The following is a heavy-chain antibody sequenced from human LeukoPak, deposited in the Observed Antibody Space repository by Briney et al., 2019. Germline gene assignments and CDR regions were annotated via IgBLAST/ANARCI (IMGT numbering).Heavy chain of an antibody. V-gene: IGHV4-39*01. CDR3: ARHFSYGSPPHY. J-gene: IGHJ4*02. Sequence: SETLSLTCTVFGGSISSSSYYWGWIRQPPGKGLEWIGSIHYSGSTYYNPSLKSRVTMSVDTSKNQFSLKLSSVTAADTAVYYCARHFSYGSPPHYWGQGTLVTVSS. CDR2: IHYSGST. CDR1: GGSISSSSYY. D-gene: IGHD1-26*01.